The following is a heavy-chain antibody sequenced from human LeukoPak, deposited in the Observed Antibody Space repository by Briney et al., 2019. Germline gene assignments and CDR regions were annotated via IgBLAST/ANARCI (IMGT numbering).Heavy chain of an antibody. J-gene: IGHJ4*02. CDR1: GGSISSSSYY. CDR3: ARDPYYYDSSGYPMYYFDY. Sequence: PSETLSLTCTVSGGSISSSSYYWGWIRQPPGKGLEWIGSIYYSGSTYYNPSLKSRVTISVDTSKNQFSLKLSSVTAADTAVYYCARDPYYYDSSGYPMYYFDYWGQGTLVTVSS. CDR2: IYYSGST. V-gene: IGHV4-39*07. D-gene: IGHD3-22*01.